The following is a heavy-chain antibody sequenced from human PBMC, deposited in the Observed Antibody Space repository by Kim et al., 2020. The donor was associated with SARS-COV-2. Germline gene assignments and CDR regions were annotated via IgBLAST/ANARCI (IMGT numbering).Heavy chain of an antibody. Sequence: ASVKVSCKASGYTVTSYDINWVRQATGQGLEWMGWMNPNSGNTGYAQTFQGRVTMTRNTSISTAYMELSSLRSEDTAVYYCASGSGWYFRYYYYGMDVWGQGTTVTVPS. V-gene: IGHV1-8*01. CDR2: MNPNSGNT. CDR1: GYTVTSYD. J-gene: IGHJ6*02. CDR3: ASGSGWYFRYYYYGMDV. D-gene: IGHD6-19*01.